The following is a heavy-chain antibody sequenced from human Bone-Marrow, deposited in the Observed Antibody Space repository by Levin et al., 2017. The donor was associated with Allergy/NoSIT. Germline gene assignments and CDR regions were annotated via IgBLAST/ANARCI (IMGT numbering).Heavy chain of an antibody. Sequence: GGSLRLSCKASGYSFTGYWIGWVRQVPGKGLEWMGSIYPDDSDTRYSPSLQGQVSISADKSITTAYLQWRILKASDTAMYYCARYDVMTGRSFDYWGQGTQVTVSS. D-gene: IGHD3-9*01. J-gene: IGHJ4*02. CDR1: GYSFTGYW. V-gene: IGHV5-51*01. CDR2: IYPDDSDT. CDR3: ARYDVMTGRSFDY.